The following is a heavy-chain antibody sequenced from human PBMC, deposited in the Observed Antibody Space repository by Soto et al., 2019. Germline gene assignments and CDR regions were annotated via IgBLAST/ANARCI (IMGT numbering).Heavy chain of an antibody. CDR1: GFTFSSYG. D-gene: IGHD2-21*02. CDR3: ARGVVTAIQNDAFDI. CDR2: IWYDGSNK. J-gene: IGHJ3*02. Sequence: GGSLRLSCAASGFTFSSYGMHWVRQAPGKGLEWVAVIWYDGSNKYYADSVKGRFTISRDNSKNTLYLQMNSLRAEDTAVYYCARGVVTAIQNDAFDIWGQGTMVTVSS. V-gene: IGHV3-33*01.